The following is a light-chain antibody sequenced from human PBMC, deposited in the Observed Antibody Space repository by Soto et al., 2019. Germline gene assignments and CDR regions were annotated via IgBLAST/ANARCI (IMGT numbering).Light chain of an antibody. V-gene: IGKV1-9*01. CDR1: QDIRNY. J-gene: IGKJ1*01. CDR2: AAS. CDR3: QQLDSYPRK. Sequence: DIQLTHSPAFRSTSVVDGVTITFRASQDIRNYLAWYQQKPGKAPKVLIYAASTLLSGVPSRFSGSGSGTEFSLTISSLQPEDFATYYCQQLDSYPRKFGQGTKVDIK.